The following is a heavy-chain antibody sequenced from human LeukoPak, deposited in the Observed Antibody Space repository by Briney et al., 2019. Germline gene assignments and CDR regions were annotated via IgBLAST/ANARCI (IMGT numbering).Heavy chain of an antibody. CDR3: ARYHNWNDVLFFDY. Sequence: PSETLSLTCTVSGGSISGYYWSWIRPPAGKGLEWIGRIYTSGSTNYNPSLKSRVTMSVDTSKNQFSLKLSSVTAADTAVYYCARYHNWNDVLFFDYWDQGTLVTVSS. V-gene: IGHV4-4*07. J-gene: IGHJ4*02. CDR1: GGSISGYY. D-gene: IGHD1-20*01. CDR2: IYTSGST.